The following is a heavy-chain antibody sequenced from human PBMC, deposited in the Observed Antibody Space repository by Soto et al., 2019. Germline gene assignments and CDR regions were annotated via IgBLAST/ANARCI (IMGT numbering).Heavy chain of an antibody. J-gene: IGHJ4*02. Sequence: QVQLQESGPGLVKPSGTLSLTCAVSGDSISDSRWWSWVHRPPGKGLEWIGEISHSGNTNYNPSLKSRVTMSIDKAKNQFSLNLTSVTAADTAVYYCARVISSREEYFDYWGQGTLVTVAP. CDR1: GDSISDSRW. V-gene: IGHV4-4*02. CDR3: ARVISSREEYFDY. D-gene: IGHD2-2*01. CDR2: ISHSGNT.